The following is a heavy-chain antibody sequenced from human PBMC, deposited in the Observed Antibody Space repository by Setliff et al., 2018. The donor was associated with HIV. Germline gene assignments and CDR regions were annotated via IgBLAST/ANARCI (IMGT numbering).Heavy chain of an antibody. J-gene: IGHJ3*02. CDR3: ARILLDYYGSGSYRAFDI. CDR2: IFYSGST. CDR1: GGSISSYY. Sequence: SETLSLTCTVSGGSISSYYWSWIRQPPGKGLEWIGYIFYSGSTNYNPSLKSLLTISIDTSKNQFSLKLSSVTAADTAVYYCARILLDYYGSGSYRAFDIWGQGTMVTVSS. D-gene: IGHD3-10*01. V-gene: IGHV4-59*12.